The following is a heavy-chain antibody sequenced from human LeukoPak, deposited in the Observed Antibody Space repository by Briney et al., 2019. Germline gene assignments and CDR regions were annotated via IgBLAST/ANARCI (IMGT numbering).Heavy chain of an antibody. Sequence: GGSLRLTCAASGFTFSSYAMHWVRQAPGKGLEWVAVISYDGSNKYYADSVKGRFTISRDNSKNTLYLQMNSLRAEDTAVYYCARLRVQLWLDESFDYYVMDVWGQGTTVTVSS. CDR1: GFTFSSYA. V-gene: IGHV3-30-3*01. J-gene: IGHJ6*02. D-gene: IGHD5-18*01. CDR2: ISYDGSNK. CDR3: ARLRVQLWLDESFDYYVMDV.